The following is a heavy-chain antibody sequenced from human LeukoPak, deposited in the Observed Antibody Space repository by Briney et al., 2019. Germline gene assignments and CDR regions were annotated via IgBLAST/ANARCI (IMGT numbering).Heavy chain of an antibody. D-gene: IGHD2-21*02. CDR3: TTVWNCGGDCSDAFDI. V-gene: IGHV3-15*01. CDR1: GFTFSSYG. J-gene: IGHJ3*02. Sequence: GGSLRLSCTASGFTFSSYGMHWVRQAPGKGLEWVGRIKRKSDGGTTDYAAPVKGRFTISRDDSKNTLYLQMNSLKTEDTAVYYCTTVWNCGGDCSDAFDIWGQGTMVTVSS. CDR2: IKRKSDGGTT.